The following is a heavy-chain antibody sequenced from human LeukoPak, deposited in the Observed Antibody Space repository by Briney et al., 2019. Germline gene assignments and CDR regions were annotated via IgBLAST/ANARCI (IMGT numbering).Heavy chain of an antibody. CDR2: MNPNSGNT. CDR3: ARGSGRPNSYYYYMDV. D-gene: IGHD3-10*01. Sequence: ASVKVSCKASGYTFTSYDINWVRQATGQGLEWMGWMNPNSGNTGYAQKFQGRVTMTRNTSISTAYMELSSLRSDDTAVYYCARGSGRPNSYYYYMDVWGKGTTVTISS. CDR1: GYTFTSYD. J-gene: IGHJ6*03. V-gene: IGHV1-8*01.